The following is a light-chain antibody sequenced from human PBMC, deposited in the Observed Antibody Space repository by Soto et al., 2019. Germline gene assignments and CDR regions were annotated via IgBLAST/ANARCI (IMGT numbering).Light chain of an antibody. CDR2: DAS. CDR3: KQRRGT. Sequence: EIVLTQFPDILSLSPGERANLSCRASQSVSSNLAWYQQRPGQPPRLLIFDASNRATDIPARFSGSGSGTDFTINIYRLVPDLYAVYYCKQRRGTFGQGTKLEI. V-gene: IGKV3-11*01. J-gene: IGKJ2*01. CDR1: QSVSSN.